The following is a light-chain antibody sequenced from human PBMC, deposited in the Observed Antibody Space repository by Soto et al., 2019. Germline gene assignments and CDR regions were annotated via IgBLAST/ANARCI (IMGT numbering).Light chain of an antibody. Sequence: QSALTQPASVSGSPGQSITISCTGTSSDVSGYNYVSWYQHHPGKAPKPMIYDVSNRPSGVSSRFSGSKSGNTASLTISGLQAEDEDDYYCNSYTSRRSVVFGGWTKVTVL. J-gene: IGLJ2*01. V-gene: IGLV2-14*03. CDR1: SSDVSGYNY. CDR2: DVS. CDR3: NSYTSRRSVV.